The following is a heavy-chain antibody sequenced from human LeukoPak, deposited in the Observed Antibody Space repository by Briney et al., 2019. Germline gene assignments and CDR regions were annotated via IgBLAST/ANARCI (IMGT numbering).Heavy chain of an antibody. D-gene: IGHD2/OR15-2a*01. V-gene: IGHV3-53*04. CDR2: LYSDGRT. CDR1: GFTVSSNY. Sequence: GGSLSLSCAASGFTVSSNYMSWVRQAPGKGLEWVSVLYSDGRTFYTDSVKGRFTISRHNSNNTLYLQMNSLRAEDTAVYYCARVPLHPTISNFDFWGQGTLVTVSS. J-gene: IGHJ4*02. CDR3: ARVPLHPTISNFDF.